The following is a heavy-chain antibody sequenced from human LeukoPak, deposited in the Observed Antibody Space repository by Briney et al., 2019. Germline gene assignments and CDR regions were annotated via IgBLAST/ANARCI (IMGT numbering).Heavy chain of an antibody. CDR1: GYSFSSYG. CDR2: I. D-gene: IGHD6-13*01. V-gene: IGHV3-33*01. J-gene: IGHJ4*02. CDR3: ARDPGTLATYFDY. Sequence: PGGSLRLSCAASGYSFSSYGMQWVRQAPGKGLEWVAVIRFTISRDVSKNTLYLQMNSLRAEDTAIYYCARDPGTLATYFDYWGPGTLVTVSS.